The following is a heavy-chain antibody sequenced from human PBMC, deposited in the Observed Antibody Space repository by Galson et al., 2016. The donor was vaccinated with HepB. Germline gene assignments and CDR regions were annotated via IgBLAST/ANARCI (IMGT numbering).Heavy chain of an antibody. CDR3: ARDPYHYDETVHNTRGAFDI. D-gene: IGHD3-16*01. CDR1: GFSFSGYT. J-gene: IGHJ3*02. CDR2: ISSTSSLK. Sequence: SLRLSCAASGFSFSGYTMIWVRQAPGKGLEWVSYISSTSSLKYYADSVKGRFTISRDNAKNSLFLEMNSLRDEDTAVYYCARDPYHYDETVHNTRGAFDIWGQGTMVTVSS. V-gene: IGHV3-48*02.